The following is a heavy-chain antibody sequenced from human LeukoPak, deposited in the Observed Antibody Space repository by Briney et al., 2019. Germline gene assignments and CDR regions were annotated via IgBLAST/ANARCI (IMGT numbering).Heavy chain of an antibody. V-gene: IGHV3-21*01. CDR2: ISSSSSYI. D-gene: IGHD5-18*01. CDR3: ARTPNSYGAPFDY. Sequence: GGSLRLSCAASGFTFSSYSMNWVRQAPGKGLEWVSSISSSSSYIYYADSVKGRFTISRDNAKNSLYLQMNSLRAEDTAVYYCARTPNSYGAPFDYWGQGTLVTVSS. CDR1: GFTFSSYS. J-gene: IGHJ4*02.